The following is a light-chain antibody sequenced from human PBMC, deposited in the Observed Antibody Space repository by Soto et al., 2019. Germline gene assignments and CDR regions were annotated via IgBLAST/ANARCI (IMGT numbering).Light chain of an antibody. J-gene: IGKJ4*01. Sequence: IRITQSPSSLSSSTADRFTISCRASQGIRSYLAWYQKKPGKAPKLLIYAASTLQSGVPSRFSGSGSGTEFTLTISSLQPDDFATYYCQQYHRYSTFGGGTKVDI. CDR2: AAS. V-gene: IGKV1-8*01. CDR3: QQYHRYST. CDR1: QGIRSY.